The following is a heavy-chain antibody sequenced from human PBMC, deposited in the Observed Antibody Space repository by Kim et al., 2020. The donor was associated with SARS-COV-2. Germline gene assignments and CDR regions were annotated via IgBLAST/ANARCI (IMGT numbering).Heavy chain of an antibody. Sequence: SETLSLTCTVSGGSISSGGYYWSWIRQHPGQGLEWIGYIYYSGNTYYNPSLKSRLTITVDTSKNQFSLKLSSVTAADTAVYYCAKWGEAATSEWFDPWGQGTLVTVSS. CDR2: IYYSGNT. CDR3: AKWGEAATSEWFDP. V-gene: IGHV4-31*03. J-gene: IGHJ5*02. D-gene: IGHD2-15*01. CDR1: GGSISSGGYY.